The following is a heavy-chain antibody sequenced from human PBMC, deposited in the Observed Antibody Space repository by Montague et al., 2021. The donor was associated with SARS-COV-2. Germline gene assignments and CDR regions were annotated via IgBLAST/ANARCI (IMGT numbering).Heavy chain of an antibody. CDR1: GGSISSGGYY. V-gene: IGHV4-31*03. CDR2: IYYSGST. J-gene: IGHJ4*02. D-gene: IGHD5-12*01. Sequence: TRSLTCTVSGGSISSGGYYWSWIRQHPGKGLEWIGYIYYSGSTYYNPSLKSRVTISVDTSKNQFSLKLSSVTAADTAVYYCASYCMVASRAPFAVDYWGQGTLVTVSS. CDR3: ASYCMVASRAPFAVDY.